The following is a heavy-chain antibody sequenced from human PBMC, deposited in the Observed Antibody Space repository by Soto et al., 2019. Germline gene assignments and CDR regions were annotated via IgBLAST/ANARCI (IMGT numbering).Heavy chain of an antibody. D-gene: IGHD3-3*01. Sequence: SVKVSCKASGGTFSSYAISWVRQAPGQGLEWMGGIIPIFGTANYAQKFQGRVTITADESTSTAYMELSSLRSEDTAVYYCARPTQRAYDLPGQTNYYYYGMDVWGQGTTATVSS. CDR3: ARPTQRAYDLPGQTNYYYYGMDV. V-gene: IGHV1-69*13. CDR2: IIPIFGTA. J-gene: IGHJ6*02. CDR1: GGTFSSYA.